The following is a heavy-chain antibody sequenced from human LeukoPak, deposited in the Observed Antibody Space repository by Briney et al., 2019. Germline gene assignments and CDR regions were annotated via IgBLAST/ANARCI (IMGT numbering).Heavy chain of an antibody. J-gene: IGHJ6*02. Sequence: TSETLSLTCAVSGGSISSSNWWSWVRQPPGKGLEWIGEIYHSGSTNYNPSLKSRVTISVDKSKNQFSLKLSSVTAADTAVYYCARLTITGTTDTYYYYYGMDVWGQGTTVTVSS. CDR3: ARLTITGTTDTYYYYYGMDV. CDR2: IYHSGST. D-gene: IGHD1-7*01. V-gene: IGHV4-4*02. CDR1: GGSISSSNW.